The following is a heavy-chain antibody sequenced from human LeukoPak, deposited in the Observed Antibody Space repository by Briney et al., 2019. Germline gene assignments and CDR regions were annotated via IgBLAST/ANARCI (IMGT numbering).Heavy chain of an antibody. CDR1: GGTFSSYA. V-gene: IGHV1-69*13. CDR3: AREGYSYGYYFDY. J-gene: IGHJ4*02. D-gene: IGHD5-18*01. Sequence: ASVKVSCKASGGTFSSYAIGWVRQAPGQGLEWMGGIIPIFGTANYAQKFQGRVTITADESTSTAYMELSSLRSEDTAVYYCAREGYSYGYYFDYWGQGTLVTVSS. CDR2: IIPIFGTA.